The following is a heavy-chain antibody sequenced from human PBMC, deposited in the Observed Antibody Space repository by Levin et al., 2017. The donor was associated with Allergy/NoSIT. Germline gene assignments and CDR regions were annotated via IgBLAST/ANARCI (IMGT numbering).Heavy chain of an antibody. Sequence: GGSLRLSCAASIFTFSDYYMSWVRQAPGKGLEWVSSISTSGVTIYYADSVKGRFTISRDNAKNSLYLQMHSLRAEDTAVYYCARFEVRGLNVYQYYGMDVWGQGTTVTVSS. CDR1: IFTFSDYY. CDR2: ISTSGVTI. J-gene: IGHJ6*02. V-gene: IGHV3-11*01. CDR3: ARFEVRGLNVYQYYGMDV. D-gene: IGHD3-10*01.